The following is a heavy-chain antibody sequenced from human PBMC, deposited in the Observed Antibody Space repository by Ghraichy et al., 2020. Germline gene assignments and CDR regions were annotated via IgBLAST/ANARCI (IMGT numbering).Heavy chain of an antibody. CDR2: IYHSGST. CDR1: GGSISSSNW. J-gene: IGHJ6*03. Sequence: SETLSLTCAVSGGSISSSNWWSWVRQPPGKGLEWIGEIYHSGSTNYNPSLKSRVTISVDKSKNQFSLKLSSVTAADTAVYYCARARDSEWELQKKYYYYYYMDVWGKGTTVTVSS. CDR3: ARARDSEWELQKKYYYYYYMDV. D-gene: IGHD1-26*01. V-gene: IGHV4-4*02.